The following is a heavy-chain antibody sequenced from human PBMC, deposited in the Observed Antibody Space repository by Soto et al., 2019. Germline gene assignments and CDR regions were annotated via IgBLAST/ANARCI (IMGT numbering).Heavy chain of an antibody. V-gene: IGHV3-30-3*01. CDR1: GFTFSSYA. Sequence: GGSLRLSCAASGFTFSSYAMHWVRQAPGKGLEWVAVISYDGSNKYYADSVKGRFTISRDNSKNTLYLQMNSLRAEDTAVYYCARESWGDCSGGSCYYSHYYYYYGMDVWGQGTTVTVSS. CDR2: ISYDGSNK. D-gene: IGHD2-15*01. CDR3: ARESWGDCSGGSCYYSHYYYYYGMDV. J-gene: IGHJ6*02.